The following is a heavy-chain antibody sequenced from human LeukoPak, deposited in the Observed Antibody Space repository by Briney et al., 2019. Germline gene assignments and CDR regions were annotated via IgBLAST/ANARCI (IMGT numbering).Heavy chain of an antibody. Sequence: GGSLRLSCAASGYIFSRYTINWVRQAPGKGLEWVSSIWSDSADIHYADSVKGRFTISRDNAKNSLYLQMNSLRAEDSAVYYCARDFFHSDISRPFDYWGQGTLVTVSS. V-gene: IGHV3-21*01. CDR1: GYIFSRYT. J-gene: IGHJ4*02. D-gene: IGHD3-3*02. CDR3: ARDFFHSDISRPFDY. CDR2: IWSDSADI.